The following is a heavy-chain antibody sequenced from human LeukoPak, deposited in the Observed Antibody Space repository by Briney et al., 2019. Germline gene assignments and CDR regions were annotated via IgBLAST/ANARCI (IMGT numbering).Heavy chain of an antibody. CDR3: ARDGDTAMVSFYDI. D-gene: IGHD5-18*01. Sequence: GASAKVSCKASGVIFSSYAITWVRQAPGQGLEWMGGIIPMFGTPNYAQKFQGRVTITADESTNTAYMELSSLTYEDTAMYYCARDGDTAMVSFYDIWGQGTKVTVSS. J-gene: IGHJ3*02. CDR1: GVIFSSYA. CDR2: IIPMFGTP. V-gene: IGHV1-69*13.